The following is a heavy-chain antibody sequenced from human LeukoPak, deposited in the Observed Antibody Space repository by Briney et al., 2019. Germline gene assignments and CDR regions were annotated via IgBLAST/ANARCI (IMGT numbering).Heavy chain of an antibody. J-gene: IGHJ4*02. CDR1: GYTFTGYY. CDR3: ARWYVISGYAPYFDY. CDR2: INPNSGGT. Sequence: GASVKVSCKASGYTFTGYYMHWVRQAPGQGLEWMGWINPNSGGTNYAQKFQGRVTMTRDTSISTAYMELSRLRSDDTAVYYCARWYVISGYAPYFDYWGQGTLVTVSS. V-gene: IGHV1-2*02. D-gene: IGHD5-12*01.